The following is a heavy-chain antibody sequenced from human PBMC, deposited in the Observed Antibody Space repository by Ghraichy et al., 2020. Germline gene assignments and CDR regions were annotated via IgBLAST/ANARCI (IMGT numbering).Heavy chain of an antibody. V-gene: IGHV4-39*01. CDR2: VHYSGST. J-gene: IGHJ4*02. CDR3: AGHPRSQFAVVTATQYY. Sequence: SETLSLTCTVSGGSISSNLYYWGWIRQPPGKGLEWIGSVHYSGSTDYNPPLKSRVTISMDTPNNQFSLRLVSVTAADTAVYYCAGHPRSQFAVVTATQYYWRQGTLVTVCS. CDR1: GGSISSNLYY. D-gene: IGHD2-21*02.